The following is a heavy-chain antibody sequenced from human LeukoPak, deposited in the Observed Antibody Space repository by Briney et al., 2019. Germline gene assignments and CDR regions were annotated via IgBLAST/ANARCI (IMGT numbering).Heavy chain of an antibody. CDR3: ARVRAKWLRGNALDI. CDR2: INPDSGDT. D-gene: IGHD5-12*01. Sequence: GASVKVSCKASGYTFTAYYMHWVRQAPGQGLEWMGWINPDSGDTNFAQKFQGRVTMTRDTSISTAYMELSRLRSDDTAVYYCARVRAKWLRGNALDIWGQGTMVTVSS. CDR1: GYTFTAYY. V-gene: IGHV1-2*02. J-gene: IGHJ3*02.